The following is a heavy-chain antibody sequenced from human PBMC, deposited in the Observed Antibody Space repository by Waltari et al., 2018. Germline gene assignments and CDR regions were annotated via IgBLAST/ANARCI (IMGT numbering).Heavy chain of an antibody. Sequence: QLQLQESGPGLVKPSETLSLTCTVSGGSISSSSYYCGWIRQPPGKGLEWIGSIYYSGSTYYNPSLKSRVTISVDTSKNQFSLKLSSVTAADTAVYYCARAPASYSSSAGWFDPWGQGTLVTVSS. D-gene: IGHD6-6*01. CDR3: ARAPASYSSSAGWFDP. CDR2: IYYSGST. CDR1: GGSISSSSYY. V-gene: IGHV4-39*07. J-gene: IGHJ5*02.